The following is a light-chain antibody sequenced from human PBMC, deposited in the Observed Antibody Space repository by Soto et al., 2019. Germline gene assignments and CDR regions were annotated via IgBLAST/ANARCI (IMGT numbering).Light chain of an antibody. J-gene: IGKJ1*01. CDR3: QHYNNWPPWT. CDR2: GAS. CDR1: QTVSSN. V-gene: IGKV3-15*01. Sequence: EIVMTQSPATLSVSPGERATLSCRASQTVSSNFAWYQQQPGQAPRLLIYGASTRATGIPARFIGSGSGTEFTLTISSLQSEDFAVYYCQHYNNWPPWTFGQGTKVEIK.